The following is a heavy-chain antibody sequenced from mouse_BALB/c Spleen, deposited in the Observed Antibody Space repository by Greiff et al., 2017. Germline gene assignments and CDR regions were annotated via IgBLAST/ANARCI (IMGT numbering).Heavy chain of an antibody. D-gene: IGHD4-1*01. CDR3: AKLGLYAMDY. Sequence: VQVVESGPELVKPGASVKISCKASGYTFTDYYINWVKQKPGQGLEWIGWIYPGSGNTKYNEKFKGKATLTVDTSSSTAYMQLSSLTSEDTAVYFCAKLGLYAMDYWGQGTSVTVSS. V-gene: IGHV1-84*02. J-gene: IGHJ4*01. CDR1: GYTFTDYY. CDR2: IYPGSGNT.